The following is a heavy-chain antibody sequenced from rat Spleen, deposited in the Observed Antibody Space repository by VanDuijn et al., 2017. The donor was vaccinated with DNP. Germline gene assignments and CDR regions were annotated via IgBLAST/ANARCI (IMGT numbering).Heavy chain of an antibody. CDR1: GFTFSDYD. J-gene: IGHJ2*01. D-gene: IGHD1-4*01. CDR3: ARLYGYNYPFDY. CDR2: IIYDGSRT. V-gene: IGHV5S10*01. Sequence: EVQLVESGGGLVQPGRSLKLSCAASGFTFSDYDMAWVRQAPKKGLEWVATIIYDGSRTYYRDSVKGRFTISRDNAKRTLYLQMDSLRSEDTATYYCARLYGYNYPFDYWGQGVMVTVSS.